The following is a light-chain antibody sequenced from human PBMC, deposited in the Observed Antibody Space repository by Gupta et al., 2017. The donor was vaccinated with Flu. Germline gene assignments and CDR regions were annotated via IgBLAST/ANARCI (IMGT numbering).Light chain of an antibody. CDR1: QSLSSY. CDR2: DAT. Sequence: DIVLTQSPATLSLSPGERATLSCRASQSLSSYLAWYQQKPGQAPRLLIYDATNRATGIPARFSGSGSGTDFTLTISSLEPEDFAVYYCQQRSNWPAFGQGTRLETK. CDR3: QQRSNWPA. J-gene: IGKJ5*01. V-gene: IGKV3-11*01.